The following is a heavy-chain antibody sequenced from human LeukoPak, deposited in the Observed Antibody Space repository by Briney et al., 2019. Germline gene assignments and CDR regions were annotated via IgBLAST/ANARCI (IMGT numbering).Heavy chain of an antibody. Sequence: GGSLRLSCAASGFTFDDYAMHWVRHAPGKGLEWVSGISWNSGSIDYADSVKGRFTISRDNAKNSLYLQMNSLRAEDTALYYCAKGRGWFGELLSSDFDYWGQGTLVTVSS. J-gene: IGHJ4*02. CDR1: GFTFDDYA. CDR3: AKGRGWFGELLSSDFDY. D-gene: IGHD3-10*01. V-gene: IGHV3-9*01. CDR2: ISWNSGSI.